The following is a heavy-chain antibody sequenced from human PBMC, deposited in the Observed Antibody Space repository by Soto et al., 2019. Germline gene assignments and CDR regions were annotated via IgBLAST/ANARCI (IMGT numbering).Heavy chain of an antibody. CDR2: IYATGTT. CDR3: VRDGTKTLRDWFDP. D-gene: IGHD1-1*01. V-gene: IGHV4-4*07. Sequence: QVQLQESGPGLVKPSETLSLTCTVSGASISGFYWSWIRKSAGKGLEWIGRIYATGTTDYNPFLKSRVMMSVDTAKKQFALKLRSVTAADAAVYYCVRDGTKTLRDWFDPWGQGISGTVSS. CDR1: GASISGFY. J-gene: IGHJ5*02.